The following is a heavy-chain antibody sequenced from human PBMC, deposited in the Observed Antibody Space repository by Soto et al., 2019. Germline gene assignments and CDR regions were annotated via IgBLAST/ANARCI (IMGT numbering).Heavy chain of an antibody. J-gene: IGHJ4*02. V-gene: IGHV3-48*01. Sequence: GGSLRLSCAVSGFTFSSYSMNWVRQAPGKGLEWVSYISSSSSTVYHADSVKGRFTISRDNAKNSLYLQMNGLRAEDTALYYCARSPFDYWGQGTRVTVSS. CDR3: ARSPFDY. CDR1: GFTFSSYS. CDR2: ISSSSSTV.